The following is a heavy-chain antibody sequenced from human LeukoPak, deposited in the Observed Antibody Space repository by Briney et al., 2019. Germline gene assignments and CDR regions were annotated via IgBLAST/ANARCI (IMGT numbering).Heavy chain of an antibody. CDR3: ARLRGYSYGYGDY. CDR2: ISSSGNTI. D-gene: IGHD5-18*01. V-gene: IGHV3-48*04. J-gene: IGHJ4*02. Sequence: GGSLRLSCAASGFTFSSYSMNWVRQAPGKGLEWVSYISSSGNTIDYADSVKGRFSISRDNAKNSLYLQMVSLRAEDTAVYYCARLRGYSYGYGDYWGQGTLVTVSS. CDR1: GFTFSSYS.